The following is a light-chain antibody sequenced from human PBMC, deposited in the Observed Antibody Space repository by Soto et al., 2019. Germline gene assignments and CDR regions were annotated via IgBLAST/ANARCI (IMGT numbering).Light chain of an antibody. J-gene: IGKJ5*01. Sequence: DIQMTQSPSTLSASVGDRVTITCRASQSISSWLAWYQQKPGKAPKLLIYKASSLESGVPSRFSGSGSGTEFTLTISSLQPDDFATYDCQQYNSYITFGQGTRLEIK. CDR1: QSISSW. CDR2: KAS. CDR3: QQYNSYIT. V-gene: IGKV1-5*03.